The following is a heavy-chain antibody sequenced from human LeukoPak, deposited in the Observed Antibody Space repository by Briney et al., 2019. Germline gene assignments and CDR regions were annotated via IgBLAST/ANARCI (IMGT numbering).Heavy chain of an antibody. D-gene: IGHD3-9*01. CDR1: GASISSYY. CDR2: IYYSGST. CDR3: ARVNFDWSYYYYGMDV. Sequence: SETLSLTCTVSGASISSYYWSWIRQPPWNGLELIGYIYYSGSTNYNPSLKSRVTISVDTSKNQFSLKLSSVTAADTAVYYCARVNFDWSYYYYGMDVWGKGTTVTVSS. V-gene: IGHV4-59*01. J-gene: IGHJ6*04.